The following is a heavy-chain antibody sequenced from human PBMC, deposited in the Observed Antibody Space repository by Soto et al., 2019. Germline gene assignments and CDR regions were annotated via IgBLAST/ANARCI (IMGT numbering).Heavy chain of an antibody. V-gene: IGHV3-7*04. J-gene: IGHJ5*02. D-gene: IGHD6-19*01. Sequence: ESGGGFVQPGGSLRLSCAASGFTFSSYWMSWVRQAPGKGLEWVANIKQDGSEKYYVDSVKGRFTISRDNAKNSLYLQMTSLRVEDTSVSSSAMDLVAVAFTPLTFDPWGQGTLVTVAS. CDR3: AMDLVAVAFTPLTFDP. CDR1: GFTFSSYW. CDR2: IKQDGSEK.